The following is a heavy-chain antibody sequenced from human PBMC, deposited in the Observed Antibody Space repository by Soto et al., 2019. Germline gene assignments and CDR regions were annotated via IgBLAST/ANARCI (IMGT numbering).Heavy chain of an antibody. Sequence: EVQLLESGGGLVQPGGSLRLACAASGFTFSSYAMSWVRQAPVKGLEWVSAISGSGDSTYYADSVKGRFSISRDNSKSTLYVQMNNLRAEDTAVYYCAKDVVLRIASGGRHFDYWGQGVLVTVSS. V-gene: IGHV3-23*01. J-gene: IGHJ4*02. CDR2: ISGSGDST. CDR3: AKDVVLRIASGGRHFDY. D-gene: IGHD6-13*01. CDR1: GFTFSSYA.